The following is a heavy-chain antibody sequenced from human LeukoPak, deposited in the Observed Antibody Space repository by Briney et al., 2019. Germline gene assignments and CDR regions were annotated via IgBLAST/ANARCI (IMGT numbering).Heavy chain of an antibody. CDR1: GYIFTNYG. J-gene: IGHJ6*03. CDR3: ARVWPTYYYDSSGYYYRDYYYYMDV. Sequence: ASVKVSCKASGYIFTNYGISWVRQAPGQGLEWMGWISGYNGYTRDAQKLQDRVTMTTDTSTSTAYMELRSLRSDDTAVYYCARVWPTYYYDSSGYYYRDYYYYMDVWGKGTTVTVSS. V-gene: IGHV1-18*01. D-gene: IGHD3-22*01. CDR2: ISGYNGYT.